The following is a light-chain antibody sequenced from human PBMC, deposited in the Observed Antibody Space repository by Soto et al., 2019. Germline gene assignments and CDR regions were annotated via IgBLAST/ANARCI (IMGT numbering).Light chain of an antibody. CDR2: GSS. V-gene: IGKV3-15*01. Sequence: EEGMTQSLAALSVSPEERVTLSCRPSQSVSNNLVWYQQKPGQAPRLLMYGSSIRATGIPARFSGSGSGTEFTLTISSLQSEDFAVYYCQPHNTWPPITFGQGRRLEV. CDR3: QPHNTWPPIT. J-gene: IGKJ5*01. CDR1: QSVSNN.